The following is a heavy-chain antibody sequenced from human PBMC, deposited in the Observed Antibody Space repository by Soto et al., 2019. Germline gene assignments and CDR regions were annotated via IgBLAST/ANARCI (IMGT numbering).Heavy chain of an antibody. CDR1: GYTFTSYG. V-gene: IGHV1-18*04. CDR2: ISAYNGNT. CDR3: ARAHYYERRGYYDAHYGLVV. D-gene: IGHD3-22*01. J-gene: IGHJ6*01. Sequence: SSVQASCTASGYTFTSYGISWVRQAPGQGLEWMGWISAYNGNTNYAQKLQGRVTMTTDTSTSTAYMELRSLRSDDTAVYYCARAHYYERRGYYDAHYGLVVRGQGSMVTVS.